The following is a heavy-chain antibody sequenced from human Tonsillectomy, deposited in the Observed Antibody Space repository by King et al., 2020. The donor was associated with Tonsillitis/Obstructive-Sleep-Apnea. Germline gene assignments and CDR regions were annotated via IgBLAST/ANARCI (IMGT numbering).Heavy chain of an antibody. J-gene: IGHJ2*01. CDR1: GFTFSSYD. V-gene: IGHV3-23*04. Sequence: VQLVESGGGLVQPGGSLRLSCAASGFTFSSYDMSWVRQAPGKGLEWVSGISANGGSTYYADSVTGRFTISRDNSKNTLYLQMNSLRAEDTAVYYCAKDENWYFDLWGRGTLVTVSS. CDR2: ISANGGST. CDR3: AKDENWYFDL.